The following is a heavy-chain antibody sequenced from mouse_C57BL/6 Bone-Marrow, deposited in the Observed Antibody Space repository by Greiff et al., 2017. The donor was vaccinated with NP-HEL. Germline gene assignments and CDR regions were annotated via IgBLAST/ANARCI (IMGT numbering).Heavy chain of an antibody. CDR1: GYSITSDY. CDR3: ARYKDYGSRYWYFDV. J-gene: IGHJ1*03. CDR2: ISYSGST. D-gene: IGHD1-1*01. V-gene: IGHV3-8*01. Sequence: EVMLVESGPGLAKPSQTLSLTCSVTGYSITSDYWNWIRKFPGNKLEYMGYISYSGSTYYNPSLKSRISITRDTSKNQYYLQWNSVTTEDTATYYCARYKDYGSRYWYFDVWGTGTTVTVSS.